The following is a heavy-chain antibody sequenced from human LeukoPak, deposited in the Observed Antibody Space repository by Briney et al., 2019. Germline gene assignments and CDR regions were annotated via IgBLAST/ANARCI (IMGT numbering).Heavy chain of an antibody. D-gene: IGHD3-22*01. V-gene: IGHV1-46*01. Sequence: GASVKVSCKASGYIFTNYYMHWVRQAPGQGLEWMGIINPSGGSTTYLQKFQDRVTMTRDTSTSTVYMELSSLRSEDTAVYFCARGGYYYDSSGYYLGFWGQGTLVTVSS. CDR2: INPSGGST. CDR3: ARGGYYYDSSGYYLGF. J-gene: IGHJ4*02. CDR1: GYIFTNYY.